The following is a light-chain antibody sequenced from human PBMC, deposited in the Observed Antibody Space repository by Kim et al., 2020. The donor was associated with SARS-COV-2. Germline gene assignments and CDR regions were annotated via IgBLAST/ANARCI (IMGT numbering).Light chain of an antibody. V-gene: IGKV1-5*03. CDR1: QSNSMW. Sequence: TLSAFVGDRVIITCRASQSNSMWLAWYQQKPGKAPKLLISKASSVQSGVPSRFSGSGSGTEFTLTISSLQPDDFATYYCQQYDNYFGQGTKLEI. CDR2: KAS. J-gene: IGKJ2*01. CDR3: QQYDNY.